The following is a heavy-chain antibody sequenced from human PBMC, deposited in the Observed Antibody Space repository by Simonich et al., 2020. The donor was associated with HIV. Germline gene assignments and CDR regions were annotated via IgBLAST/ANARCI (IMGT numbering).Heavy chain of an antibody. CDR3: ARTTVELNYYYYYMDV. J-gene: IGHJ6*03. CDR1: GGSISSYY. D-gene: IGHD1-26*01. V-gene: IGHV4-59*08. Sequence: QVQLQESGPGLVKPSETLSLTCTVSGGSISSYYWSWIRQPPGKGLEWIGYIYYSGSTNNNPSHKSRVTISVDTSKNQFSLKLSSVTAADTAVYYCARTTVELNYYYYYMDVWGKGTTVTVSS. CDR2: IYYSGST.